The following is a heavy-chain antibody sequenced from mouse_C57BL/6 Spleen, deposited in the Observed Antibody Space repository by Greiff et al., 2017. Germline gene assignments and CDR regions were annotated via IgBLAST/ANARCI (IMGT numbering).Heavy chain of an antibody. Sequence: VKLVESGPELVKPGASVKISCKASGYAFSSSWMNWVKQRPGKGLAWIGRIYPGDGDTNYNGKFKGKATLTVDKSSSTAYVQLSSLTSEDSAVYFCARTGSRGAWFAYWGQGTLVTVSA. CDR1: GYAFSSSW. CDR3: ARTGSRGAWFAY. J-gene: IGHJ3*01. D-gene: IGHD1-1*01. V-gene: IGHV1-82*01. CDR2: IYPGDGDT.